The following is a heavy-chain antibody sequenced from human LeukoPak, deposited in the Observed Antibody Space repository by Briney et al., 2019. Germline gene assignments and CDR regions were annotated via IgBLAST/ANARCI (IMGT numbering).Heavy chain of an antibody. V-gene: IGHV1-18*01. CDR3: ATDRPRSPPSWYYYFDY. D-gene: IGHD6-13*01. Sequence: GASVKGSCKASGYTYTSYGITWVRQAPGQGLEWMGWISAYNGNTNYARNLQGRVTMTEDTSTDTAYMELSSLRSEDTAVYYCATDRPRSPPSWYYYFDYWGQGTLVTVSS. CDR1: GYTYTSYG. CDR2: ISAYNGNT. J-gene: IGHJ4*02.